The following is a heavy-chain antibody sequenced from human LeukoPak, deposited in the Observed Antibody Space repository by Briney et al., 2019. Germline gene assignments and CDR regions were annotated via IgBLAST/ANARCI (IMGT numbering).Heavy chain of an antibody. V-gene: IGHV3-48*04. D-gene: IGHD3-10*02. J-gene: IGHJ6*04. Sequence: GALRLSCAASGFTFSSYWMSWVRQAPGKGLEWVSYISSSGSTIYYADSVKGRFTISRDNAKNSLYLQMNSLRAEDTAVYYCAELGITMIGGVWGKGTTVTISS. CDR2: ISSSGSTI. CDR1: GFTFSSYW. CDR3: AELGITMIGGV.